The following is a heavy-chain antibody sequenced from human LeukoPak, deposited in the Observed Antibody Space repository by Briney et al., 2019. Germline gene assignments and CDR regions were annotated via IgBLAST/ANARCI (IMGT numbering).Heavy chain of an antibody. V-gene: IGHV3-23*01. CDR3: ARDPGDSLYYFDY. Sequence: GGSLRLSCAASGLTFSIYAMTWVRQAPGKGLEWVSAISGSGGGTSYADSVKGRFTISRDNSKNTLYIQMNSLRAEDTAVYYCARDPGDSLYYFDYWGQGTLVTVSS. CDR1: GLTFSIYA. J-gene: IGHJ4*02. D-gene: IGHD1-26*01. CDR2: ISGSGGGT.